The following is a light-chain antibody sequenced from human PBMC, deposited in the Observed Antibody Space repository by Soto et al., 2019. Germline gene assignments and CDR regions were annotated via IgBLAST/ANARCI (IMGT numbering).Light chain of an antibody. Sequence: DIQMTQSPSSLSASVGDRVTITWRASQSVSRYLSWYQQKPGKAPKLLIYDASTLQSGVPSRFSGSGSGTDFTLTISSLQPEDVATYYCQKYNSAPLTFGGGTKVDIK. CDR3: QKYNSAPLT. J-gene: IGKJ4*01. V-gene: IGKV1-27*01. CDR2: DAS. CDR1: QSVSRY.